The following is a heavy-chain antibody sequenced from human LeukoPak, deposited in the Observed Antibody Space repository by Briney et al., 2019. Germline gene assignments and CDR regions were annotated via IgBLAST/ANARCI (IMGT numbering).Heavy chain of an antibody. J-gene: IGHJ6*04. CDR1: GGSISSGGYS. V-gene: IGHV4-30-2*01. CDR3: ARGAAVAGKVNSYYYCGMDV. D-gene: IGHD6-19*01. Sequence: SETLSLTCAVSGGSISSGGYSWSWIRQPPGKGLEWIGYIYHSGITYYNPSLKSRVTISVDRSKNQFSLKLSSVTAADTAVYYCARGAAVAGKVNSYYYCGMDVWGKGTTVTVSS. CDR2: IYHSGIT.